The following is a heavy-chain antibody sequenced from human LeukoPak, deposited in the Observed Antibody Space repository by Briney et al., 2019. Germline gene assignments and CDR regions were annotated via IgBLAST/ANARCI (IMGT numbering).Heavy chain of an antibody. CDR2: ISYDGSNK. CDR1: GFTFSSYG. V-gene: IGHV3-30*03. Sequence: GGSLRLSCAASGFTFSSYGMHWVRQAPGKGLEWVAVISYDGSNKFYADSVKGRFTISRDTSKNTLYLQTNSLRAEDTAVYYCARHYDRYYYYMDVWAKGPRVTVS. D-gene: IGHD3-9*01. CDR3: ARHYDRYYYYMDV. J-gene: IGHJ6*03.